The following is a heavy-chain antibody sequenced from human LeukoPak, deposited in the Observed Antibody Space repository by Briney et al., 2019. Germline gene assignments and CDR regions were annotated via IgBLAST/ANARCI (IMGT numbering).Heavy chain of an antibody. CDR3: AKDSAKKYDDY. CDR1: GFTFSSYG. CDR2: ISGSGGTT. Sequence: GGTLRLSCAASGFTFSSYGMSWVRQAPGKGLEWVSAISGSGGTTYYADSVKGRFTISRDNSKNTLHLQMNSLRAEDTAAYYCAKDSAKKYDDYWGQGTLVTVSS. V-gene: IGHV3-23*01. D-gene: IGHD2/OR15-2a*01. J-gene: IGHJ4*02.